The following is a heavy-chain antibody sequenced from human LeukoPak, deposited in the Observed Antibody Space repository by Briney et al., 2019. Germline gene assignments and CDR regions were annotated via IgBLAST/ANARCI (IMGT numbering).Heavy chain of an antibody. V-gene: IGHV1-24*01. Sequence: AASVKVSCKVSGYTLTELSMHWVRQAPGKGREWMGGFDPEDGETIYAQKFQGRVTMTEDTSTDTAYMELSSLRSEDTAVYYCATVDLATARAGTDAFDIWGQGTMVTVSS. D-gene: IGHD5-12*01. J-gene: IGHJ3*02. CDR2: FDPEDGET. CDR3: ATVDLATARAGTDAFDI. CDR1: GYTLTELS.